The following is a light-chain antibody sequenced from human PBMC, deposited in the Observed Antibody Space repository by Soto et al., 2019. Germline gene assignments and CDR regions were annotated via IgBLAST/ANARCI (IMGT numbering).Light chain of an antibody. CDR2: GAS. V-gene: IGKV3-15*01. Sequence: EVVLTQSPGTLSLSPGERATLSCRASQSVSNNLAWYQQKPGQTPRLLIYGASTRATGIPVRFSGSGSGTEFTLTISSLQSEDFAVYYCQQYNNWPPVTFGQGTKLEIK. CDR1: QSVSNN. CDR3: QQYNNWPPVT. J-gene: IGKJ2*01.